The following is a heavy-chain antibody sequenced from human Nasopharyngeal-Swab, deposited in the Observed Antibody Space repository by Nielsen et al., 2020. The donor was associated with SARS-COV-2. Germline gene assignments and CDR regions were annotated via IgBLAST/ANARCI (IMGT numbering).Heavy chain of an antibody. CDR1: EFTFSWYT. CDR3: ARDMRWVEGIEGFYYFDH. Sequence: GGSLRLSCVASEFTFSWYTMNWVRQAPGKGLEWISYISSSGDTIDYADSVKGRFTISRDNAKNSLYLQMNSLRAEDTAVYYCARDMRWVEGIEGFYYFDHWGHGTLVTVSS. CDR2: ISSSGDTI. D-gene: IGHD3-3*01. V-gene: IGHV3-48*04. J-gene: IGHJ4*01.